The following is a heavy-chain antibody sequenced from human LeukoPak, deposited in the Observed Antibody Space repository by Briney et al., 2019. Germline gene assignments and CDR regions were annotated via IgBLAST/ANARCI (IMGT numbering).Heavy chain of an antibody. J-gene: IGHJ6*02. CDR3: TRDLAAVPGPRMDV. CDR2: INPDGSER. D-gene: IGHD6-19*01. Sequence: GGSLRLSCAASGFTFSSYYMSWVRQAPGKGLEWVALINPDGSERYYVDSVKGRFTISRDNARNSLYLQMDSLRDDDTAMYFCTRDLAAVPGPRMDVWGQGTTVTVSS. CDR1: GFTFSSYY. V-gene: IGHV3-7*03.